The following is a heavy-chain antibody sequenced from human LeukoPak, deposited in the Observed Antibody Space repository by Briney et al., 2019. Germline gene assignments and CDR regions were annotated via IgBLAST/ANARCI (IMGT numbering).Heavy chain of an antibody. V-gene: IGHV4-39*01. CDR2: ASYSGRT. CDR3: ARLRSYGGNRGIDY. D-gene: IGHD4-23*01. J-gene: IGHJ4*02. Sequence: SETLSLTCAVSGGAISNTSYYCGWVRQPPGNWLEWLGCASYSGRTYYNPSLESRVIISVDTSKIQFSLRLSSVSAADTAIYYCARLRSYGGNRGIDYWGQGTLVAVSS. CDR1: GGAISNTSYY.